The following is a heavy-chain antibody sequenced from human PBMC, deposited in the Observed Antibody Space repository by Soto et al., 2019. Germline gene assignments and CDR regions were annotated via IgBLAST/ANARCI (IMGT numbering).Heavy chain of an antibody. D-gene: IGHD1-26*01. J-gene: IGHJ4*02. CDR1: RGSLNRGGFS. Sequence: NPVLTRAVSRGSLNRGGFSWGLFWQPPGKGLEWIGYIYHSGSTYYNPSLKSRVTISVDRSKNQFSLKLSSVTAADTAVYYCASNRGGSTTILDYWGQGTLVTVSS. CDR3: ASNRGGSTTILDY. V-gene: IGHV4-30-2*01. CDR2: IYHSGST.